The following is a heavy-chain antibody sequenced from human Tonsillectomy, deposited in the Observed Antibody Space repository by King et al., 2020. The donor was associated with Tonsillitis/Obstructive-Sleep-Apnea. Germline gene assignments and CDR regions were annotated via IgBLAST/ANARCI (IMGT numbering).Heavy chain of an antibody. CDR2: INPNNGDT. CDR1: GYTFTGCY. Sequence: QLVQSGAEVRKPGASVTVSCKASGYTFTGCYMHWVRQAPGQGLEWMGWINPNNGDTNYAQRFQGRVTMTRDTPISTAYMALSSLRSDDTAVYYCTTDLDKSQLLSVYSFYSGMDVWGQGTTVSVSS. D-gene: IGHD2-2*01. V-gene: IGHV1-2*02. CDR3: TTDLDKSQLLSVYSFYSGMDV. J-gene: IGHJ6*02.